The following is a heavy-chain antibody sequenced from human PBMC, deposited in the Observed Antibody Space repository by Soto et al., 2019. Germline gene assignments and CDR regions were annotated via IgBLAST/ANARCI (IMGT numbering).Heavy chain of an antibody. J-gene: IGHJ4*02. CDR2: MNPNSGNT. CDR1: GYTFTNYD. Sequence: ASVKVSCKASGYTFTNYDINWVRQAPGQELERMGWMNPNSGNTDFVQKFQGRVTMTRNTSISTAYIELSSLRSEDTAVYYCARVKGYCSGGRCYGYDYWGQGTLVTVSS. D-gene: IGHD2-15*01. V-gene: IGHV1-8*01. CDR3: ARVKGYCSGGRCYGYDY.